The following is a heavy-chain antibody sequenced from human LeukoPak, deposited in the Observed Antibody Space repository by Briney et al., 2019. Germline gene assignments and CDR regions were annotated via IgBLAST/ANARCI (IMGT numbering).Heavy chain of an antibody. CDR3: ARFPRPIAAAVLVRWFDP. D-gene: IGHD6-13*01. CDR1: GYTFTGYY. Sequence: ASVKVSCKASGYTFTGYYMHWVRQAPGQGLEWMGWINPNSGGTNYAQKFQGRVTMTRDTSISTAYMELSRLRSDDTAVYYCARFPRPIAAAVLVRWFDPWGQGTLVTVSS. CDR2: INPNSGGT. J-gene: IGHJ5*02. V-gene: IGHV1-2*02.